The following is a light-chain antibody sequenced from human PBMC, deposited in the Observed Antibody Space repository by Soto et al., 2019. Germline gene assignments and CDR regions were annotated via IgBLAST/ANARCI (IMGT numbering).Light chain of an antibody. J-gene: IGKJ2*01. CDR3: QQYGPSLYT. CDR1: QSVSSSY. V-gene: IGKV3-20*01. CDR2: GAS. Sequence: EIVLTQSPGTLSLSPGERATLSCRASQSVSSSYLAWYQQKPGQAPRLLIYGASSRATGIPDRFSGSGSGPDFTLTISRLEPEDFAVYFWQQYGPSLYTFGQGTKLEIK.